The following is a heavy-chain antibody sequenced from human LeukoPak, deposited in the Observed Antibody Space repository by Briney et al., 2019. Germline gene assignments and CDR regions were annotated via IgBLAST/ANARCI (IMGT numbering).Heavy chain of an antibody. Sequence: ASVKVFCKASGYTFTNYDINWVRQATGRGLEWMGWMSPNSGDTGYAQNFQGRVTLTRDTSISTAYMELSSLKSEDTAVYYCARNYYGSGSFENWGQGTLVTVSS. V-gene: IGHV1-8*01. CDR1: GYTFTNYD. CDR3: ARNYYGSGSFEN. CDR2: MSPNSGDT. J-gene: IGHJ4*02. D-gene: IGHD3-10*01.